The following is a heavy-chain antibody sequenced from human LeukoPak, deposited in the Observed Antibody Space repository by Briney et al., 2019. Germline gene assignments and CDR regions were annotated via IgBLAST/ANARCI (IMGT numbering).Heavy chain of an antibody. CDR2: INTNTGNP. V-gene: IGHV7-4-1*02. J-gene: IGHJ4*02. D-gene: IGHD3-22*01. CDR1: GYTFTSYA. Sequence: ASVKVSCKASGYTFTSYAMNWVRQAPVQGLEWMGWINTNTGNPTYAQGFTGRFVFSLDTSVSTAYLQISSLRAEDTAVYYCARDFPNYYDSSGYYQPEDYWGQGTLVTVSS. CDR3: ARDFPNYYDSSGYYQPEDY.